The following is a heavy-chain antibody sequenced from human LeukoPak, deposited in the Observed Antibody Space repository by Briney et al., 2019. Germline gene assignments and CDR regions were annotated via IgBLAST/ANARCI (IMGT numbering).Heavy chain of an antibody. D-gene: IGHD2/OR15-2a*01. CDR1: GFTFSSYA. J-gene: IGHJ4*02. CDR2: ISGSGGST. V-gene: IGHV3-23*01. CDR3: AKDGAYLSYFDY. Sequence: GGSLRLSCAASGFTFSSYAMSWVRQAPGKGLEWVSAISGSGGSTYYADSVKGRFTISRDNSKNTLYLQMSSLRAEDTAIYYCAKDGAYLSYFDYWGQGTLVTVSS.